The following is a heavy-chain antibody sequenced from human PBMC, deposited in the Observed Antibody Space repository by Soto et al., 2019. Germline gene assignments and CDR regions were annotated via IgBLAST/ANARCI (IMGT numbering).Heavy chain of an antibody. D-gene: IGHD1-26*01. Sequence: ASVKVSCKVSGYTLTELSMHWVRQAPGKGLEWMGGFDPEDGETIYAQKFQGRVTMTEDTSTDTAYMELSSLRSEDTAVYYCATAGEWELLLYRSGYYYGMDVWGQGTTVTVSS. CDR1: GYTLTELS. CDR2: FDPEDGET. CDR3: ATAGEWELLLYRSGYYYGMDV. J-gene: IGHJ6*02. V-gene: IGHV1-24*01.